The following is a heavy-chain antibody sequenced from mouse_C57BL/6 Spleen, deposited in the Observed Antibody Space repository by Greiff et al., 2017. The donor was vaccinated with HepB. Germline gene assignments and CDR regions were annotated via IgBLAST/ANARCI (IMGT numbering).Heavy chain of an antibody. CDR3: TRWSSGSFDY. CDR1: GYTFTDYE. CDR2: IDPETGGT. J-gene: IGHJ2*01. D-gene: IGHD3-1*01. Sequence: QVQLQQSGAELVRPGASVTLSCKASGYTFTDYEMHWVKQTPVHGLEWIGAIDPETGGTAYNQKFKGKAILTADKSSSTAYMELRILTSEDSAVYSCTRWSSGSFDYWGQGTTLTVSS. V-gene: IGHV1-15*01.